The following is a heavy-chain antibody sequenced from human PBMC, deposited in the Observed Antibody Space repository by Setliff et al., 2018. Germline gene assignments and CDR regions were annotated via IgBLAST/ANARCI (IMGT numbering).Heavy chain of an antibody. CDR2: ISCYDGNT. Sequence: ASVKVSCKASGYTFNSYGITWVRQAPGQGLEWMGWISCYDGNTRYARKIQGRATMTTDTSTTTAYMELRSLTSDDTAVYYCARSPPNRGSGSGWYGDFWGQGTLVTVSS. CDR1: GYTFNSYG. CDR3: ARSPPNRGSGSGWYGDF. D-gene: IGHD6-19*01. V-gene: IGHV1-18*01. J-gene: IGHJ4*02.